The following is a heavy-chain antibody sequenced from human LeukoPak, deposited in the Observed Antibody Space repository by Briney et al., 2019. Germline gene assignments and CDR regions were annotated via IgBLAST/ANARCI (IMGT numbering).Heavy chain of an antibody. D-gene: IGHD4-17*01. CDR2: ISYDGSNK. V-gene: IGHV3-30-3*01. CDR1: GFTFSSYA. J-gene: IGHJ6*03. Sequence: GRSLRLSCAASGFTFSSYAMHWVRQAPGKGLEWVAVISYDGSNKYYADSVKGRFTISRDNSKNTLYLQMNSLRAEDTAVYYCAKGGYGDHDYYYYYMDVWGKGTTVTVSS. CDR3: AKGGYGDHDYYYYYMDV.